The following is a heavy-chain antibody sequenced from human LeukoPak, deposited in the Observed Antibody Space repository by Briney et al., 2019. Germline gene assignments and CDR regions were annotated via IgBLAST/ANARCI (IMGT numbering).Heavy chain of an antibody. CDR3: ARDYSNFGWFDP. CDR2: IYTSGST. J-gene: IGHJ5*02. Sequence: SQTLSLTCTVSGGSISSGSYYWSWIRQPAGKGLEWIGRIYTSGSTNYNPSLKSRVTISVDTSKNQFSLKLSSVTAADTAVYYCARDYSNFGWFDPWGQGTLATVSS. V-gene: IGHV4-61*02. CDR1: GGSISSGSYY. D-gene: IGHD4-11*01.